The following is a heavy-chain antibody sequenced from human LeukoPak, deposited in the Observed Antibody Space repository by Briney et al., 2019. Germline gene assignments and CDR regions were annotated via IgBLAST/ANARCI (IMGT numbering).Heavy chain of an antibody. Sequence: GESLKISCKGSGYSFTSYWIGWVRQMPGKGLEWMGIIYPGDSDTRYSPSFQGQVTISADKSISTAYLQWSSLKASDTAMYYCARQVVVVAAKNYYYYGMDVWGQGTTVTVSS. D-gene: IGHD2-15*01. V-gene: IGHV5-51*01. CDR3: ARQVVVVAAKNYYYYGMDV. J-gene: IGHJ6*02. CDR2: IYPGDSDT. CDR1: GYSFTSYW.